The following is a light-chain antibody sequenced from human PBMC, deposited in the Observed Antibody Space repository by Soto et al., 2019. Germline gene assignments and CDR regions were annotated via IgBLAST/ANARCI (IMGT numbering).Light chain of an antibody. V-gene: IGKV3-15*01. CDR2: GAS. Sequence: EIVMTQSPATLSASPGERATLSCRASQSVSINLAWYQQKPGQAPRLLVYGASARATDVPARFSGSGSGTEFTLTISRLEPEDFTVYYCHHYETFGQGTKVDIK. J-gene: IGKJ1*01. CDR1: QSVSIN. CDR3: HHYET.